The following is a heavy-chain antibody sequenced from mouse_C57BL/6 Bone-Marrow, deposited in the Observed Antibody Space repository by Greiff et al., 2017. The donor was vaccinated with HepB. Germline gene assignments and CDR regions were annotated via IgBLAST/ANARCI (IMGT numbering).Heavy chain of an antibody. CDR2: IDPETGGT. CDR1: GYTFTDYE. J-gene: IGHJ1*03. CDR3: TRGYGSRGWYFDV. D-gene: IGHD1-1*01. Sequence: QVQLQHSGAELVRPGASVTLSCKASGYTFTDYEMHWVKQTPVHGLEWIGAIDPETGGTAYNQKFKGKAILTADKSSSTAYMELRSLTSEDSAVYYCTRGYGSRGWYFDVWGTGTTVTVSS. V-gene: IGHV1-15*01.